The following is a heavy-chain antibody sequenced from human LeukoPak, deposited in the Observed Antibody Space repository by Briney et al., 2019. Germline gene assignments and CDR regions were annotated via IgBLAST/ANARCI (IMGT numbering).Heavy chain of an antibody. Sequence: ASVKVSCKASGYTFTSYGITWVRQAPGQGLEWMGWITAYNGDTKYAQKFQGRLTMTTDTSTSTANMELKSLRSDDTAVYYCAEDQGWCSGGSCYPQHWGQGTLVTVSS. CDR3: AEDQGWCSGGSCYPQH. D-gene: IGHD2-15*01. V-gene: IGHV1-18*01. J-gene: IGHJ1*01. CDR1: GYTFTSYG. CDR2: ITAYNGDT.